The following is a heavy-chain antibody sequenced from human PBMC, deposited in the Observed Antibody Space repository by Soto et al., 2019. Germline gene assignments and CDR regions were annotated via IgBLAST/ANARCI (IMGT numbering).Heavy chain of an antibody. CDR3: VRTLTSGRQDS. D-gene: IGHD3-10*01. CDR2: VHYSGTT. V-gene: IGHV4-59*11. CDR1: GGSLSGHY. J-gene: IGHJ4*02. Sequence: QVQLQESGPGLMKPSETLSLTCTVSGGSLSGHYWSWIRQSPSKGLECIAYVHYSGTTNYNPSLRSRVTISLDTSTNQFSLRLGSVSAADTAVYYCVRTLTSGRQDSWGQGTLVTVAS.